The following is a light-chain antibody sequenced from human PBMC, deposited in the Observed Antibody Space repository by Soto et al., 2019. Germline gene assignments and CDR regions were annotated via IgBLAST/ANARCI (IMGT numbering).Light chain of an antibody. CDR3: QQYNNWPGT. CDR1: QTISSN. J-gene: IGKJ1*01. Sequence: EILMTQSPATLSVSPGERVTLSCRASQTISSNLAWYQQKPGQAPRLLIYGASTRATGIPARFSGSGSGTEFTLTISSLQSEDFAVYYCQQYNNWPGTFGQGTKV. CDR2: GAS. V-gene: IGKV3-15*01.